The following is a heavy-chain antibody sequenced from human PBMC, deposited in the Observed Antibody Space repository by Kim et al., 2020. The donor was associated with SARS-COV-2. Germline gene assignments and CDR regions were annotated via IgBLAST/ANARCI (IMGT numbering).Heavy chain of an antibody. D-gene: IGHD6-13*01. V-gene: IGHV4-34*01. J-gene: IGHJ4*02. CDR1: GGSFSGYY. CDR3: ARLYGYSSS. Sequence: SETLSLTCAVYGGSFSGYYWSWIRQPPGKGLEWIGEINHSGSTNYNPSLHSRVTISVDTSKNEFSLMLSSVTAADSAVYYCARLYGYSSSRGQGTPVTV. CDR2: INHSGST.